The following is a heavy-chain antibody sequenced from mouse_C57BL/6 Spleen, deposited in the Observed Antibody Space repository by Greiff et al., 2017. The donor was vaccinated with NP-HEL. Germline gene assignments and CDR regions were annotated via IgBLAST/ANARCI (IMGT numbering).Heavy chain of an antibody. CDR2: IDPSDSYT. J-gene: IGHJ2*01. CDR1: GYTFTSYW. D-gene: IGHD1-1*01. Sequence: QVQLQQPGAELVMPGASVKLSCKASGYTFTSYWMHWVKQRPGQGLEWIGEIDPSDSYTNYNQKFKGKSTLTVDKSSSTAYMQLSSLTSEDSAVYYCSRLYGSSYEMDDWGQGTTLTVSS. CDR3: SRLYGSSYEMDD. V-gene: IGHV1-69*01.